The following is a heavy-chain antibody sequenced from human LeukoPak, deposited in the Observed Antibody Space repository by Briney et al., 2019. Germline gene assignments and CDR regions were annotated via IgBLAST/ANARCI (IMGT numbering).Heavy chain of an antibody. V-gene: IGHV4-59*12. Sequence: SETLSLTCTVSGGSISSYYWSWIRQPAGKGLEWIGHIYYSGSTYYNPSLKSRVTISVDTSKNQFSLKLSSVTAADTAVYYCARGIDSSGRFDYWGQGTLVTVSS. D-gene: IGHD3-22*01. CDR1: GGSISSYY. CDR2: IYYSGST. J-gene: IGHJ4*02. CDR3: ARGIDSSGRFDY.